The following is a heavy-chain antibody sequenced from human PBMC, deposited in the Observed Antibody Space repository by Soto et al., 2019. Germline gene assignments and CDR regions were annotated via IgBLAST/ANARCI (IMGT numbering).Heavy chain of an antibody. CDR2: ISYDGSNK. D-gene: IGHD6-13*01. Sequence: GGSLRLSCAASGLTFSSYAMHWVRQAPGKGLEWVAVISYDGSNKYYADSVKGRFSISRDNSKNTLYLQMNSLRAEDTAVYYCARDRRESIAAAATLDYWGQGTLVTVSS. J-gene: IGHJ4*02. V-gene: IGHV3-30-3*01. CDR3: ARDRRESIAAAATLDY. CDR1: GLTFSSYA.